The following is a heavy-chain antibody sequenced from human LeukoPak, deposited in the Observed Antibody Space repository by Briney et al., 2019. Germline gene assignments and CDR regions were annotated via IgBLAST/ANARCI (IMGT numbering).Heavy chain of an antibody. Sequence: GGSLRLSCAASGFTFSSYEMNWVRQAPGKGLEWVSYISSSGSTIYYADSVKGRFTISRDNAKNTVYLQMNSLRAEDTAVYYCARVTYGSGTYGAFDYWGQGTLVTVSS. J-gene: IGHJ4*02. D-gene: IGHD3-10*01. CDR1: GFTFSSYE. CDR3: ARVTYGSGTYGAFDY. CDR2: ISSSGSTI. V-gene: IGHV3-48*03.